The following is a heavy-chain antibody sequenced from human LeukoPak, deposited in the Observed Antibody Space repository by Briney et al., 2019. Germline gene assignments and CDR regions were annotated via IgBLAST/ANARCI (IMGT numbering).Heavy chain of an antibody. J-gene: IGHJ4*02. CDR2: IYHSGST. CDR3: ARATYDSSGYYSLYFDY. V-gene: IGHV4-30-2*01. CDR1: GGSISSGGYS. D-gene: IGHD3-22*01. Sequence: SETLSLTCAVSGGSISSGGYSWSWIRQPPGKGLEWIGYIYHSGSTYYNPSLKSRVTISVDRSKNQFSLKLSSVTAADTAVYYCARATYDSSGYYSLYFDYWGQGTLVTVSS.